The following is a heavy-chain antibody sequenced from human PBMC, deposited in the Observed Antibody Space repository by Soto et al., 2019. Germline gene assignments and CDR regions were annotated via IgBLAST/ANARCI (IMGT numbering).Heavy chain of an antibody. CDR1: GFDFSNFA. D-gene: IGHD2-8*02. J-gene: IGHJ5*02. CDR2: VSSSGVT. V-gene: IGHV3-23*01. Sequence: PGGSLRLSCAASGFDFSNFAMSWVRQAPGKGLQWVAGVSSSGVTYYADSVRGRFTISRDNSRNTLYMHMDSLRVEDTAVYYCAKDHLGYCTATSCPKYHWFDPWGQGTLVTVSS. CDR3: AKDHLGYCTATSCPKYHWFDP.